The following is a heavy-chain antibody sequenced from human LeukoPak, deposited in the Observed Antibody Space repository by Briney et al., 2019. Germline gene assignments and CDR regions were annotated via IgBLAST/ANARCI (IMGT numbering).Heavy chain of an antibody. CDR2: ISAYNGNT. Sequence: ASVKVSCKASGYTFTSYGISWVRQAPGQGLEWMGWISAYNGNTNYAQKLQGRVTMTTDTSTSTAYMELRSLRSDDTAVYYCARVRVAAAGGVSYYYMDVWGKGTTVTVSS. CDR3: ARVRVAAAGGVSYYYMDV. D-gene: IGHD6-13*01. CDR1: GYTFTSYG. V-gene: IGHV1-18*01. J-gene: IGHJ6*03.